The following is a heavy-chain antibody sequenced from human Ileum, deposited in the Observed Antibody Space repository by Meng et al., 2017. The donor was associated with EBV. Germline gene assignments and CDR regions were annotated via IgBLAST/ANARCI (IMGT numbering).Heavy chain of an antibody. V-gene: IGHV4-30-4*01. Sequence: QVKASAPRLGNPWHALSLTWTSAAGSVKSGKNYWSRILQPPGKGLEWIGYIYYSGRTYYNPSLESRVTLPGDTSKNQFSLNLNSDTAAGTAVYYYASVNGDCFSYICYKGWFDPWCQGTLVTVSS. D-gene: IGHD7-27*01. J-gene: IGHJ5*02. CDR3: ASVNGDCFSYICYKGWFDP. CDR1: AGSVKSGKNY. CDR2: IYYSGRT.